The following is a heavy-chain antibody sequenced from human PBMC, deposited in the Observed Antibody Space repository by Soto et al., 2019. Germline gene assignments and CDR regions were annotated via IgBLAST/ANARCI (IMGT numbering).Heavy chain of an antibody. V-gene: IGHV3-23*01. J-gene: IGHJ4*02. Sequence: GGSLRLSCTALTGYAMSWVRRGPGKGLEWISTISPTGNTHYADSVEGRFTISRDDSKNTFYLQMNNLRADDTGVYYCAKDPSTGHADLWGQGSMLTV. CDR3: AKDPSTGHADL. CDR2: ISPTGNT. D-gene: IGHD3-9*01. CDR1: TGYA.